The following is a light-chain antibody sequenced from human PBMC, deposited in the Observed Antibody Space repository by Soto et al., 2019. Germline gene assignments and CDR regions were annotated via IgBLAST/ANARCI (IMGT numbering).Light chain of an antibody. CDR2: DAS. J-gene: IGKJ4*01. Sequence: EIVLTQSPATLSFSPGEKATLSCRASQSVSSYLAWYQQKPGQAPRLLIYDASNRATGIPARFSGSGSGTDFTLTISSLEPEDFAVYYCQQRSNWALTFGGGTKVEIK. CDR1: QSVSSY. CDR3: QQRSNWALT. V-gene: IGKV3-11*01.